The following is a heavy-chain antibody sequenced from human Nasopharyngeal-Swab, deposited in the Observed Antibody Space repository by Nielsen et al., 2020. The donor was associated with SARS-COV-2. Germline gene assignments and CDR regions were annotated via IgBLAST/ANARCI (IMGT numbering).Heavy chain of an antibody. CDR3: ARTRYCSSGSCYMDV. CDR2: INQDGSEE. V-gene: IGHV3-7*01. D-gene: IGHD2-15*01. J-gene: IGHJ6*03. Sequence: GESLKISCAASGFTFNSYGMNWVRQAPGQGLEWVANINQDGSEEYYVASVKGRFTISRDNAKKTLYLQMNSLRAEDTAVYYRARTRYCSSGSCYMDVWGKGTTVTVSS. CDR1: GFTFNSYG.